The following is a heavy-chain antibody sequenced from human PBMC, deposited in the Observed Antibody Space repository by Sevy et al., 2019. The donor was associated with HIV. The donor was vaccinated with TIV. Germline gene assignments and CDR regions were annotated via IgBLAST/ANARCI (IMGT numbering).Heavy chain of an antibody. J-gene: IGHJ4*02. Sequence: GGSLRLSCAASGFTFSRYAMSWVRQAPGKGLERVSGLTNNGDITFDADSVKGRFTISRDNSRNILYLQMNNLRVEDTAVYYCAKEKEYTDPYYFDDWSQGTLVTVSS. CDR1: GFTFSRYA. D-gene: IGHD1-1*01. CDR2: LTNNGDIT. V-gene: IGHV3-23*01. CDR3: AKEKEYTDPYYFDD.